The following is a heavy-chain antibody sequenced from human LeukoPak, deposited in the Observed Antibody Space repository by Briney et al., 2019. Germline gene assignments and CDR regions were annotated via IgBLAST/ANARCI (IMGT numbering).Heavy chain of an antibody. CDR1: GFTFSSYW. V-gene: IGHV3-7*01. Sequence: PGGSLRLSCAASGFTFSSYWMSWVRQAPGKGLEWVANIKQDGSEKYYVDSVKGRFTISRDNAKNSLYLQMNSLRAEDTAVYYCARGSRGVPTAPLDYWGQGTLVTVSS. D-gene: IGHD4-11*01. J-gene: IGHJ4*02. CDR3: ARGSRGVPTAPLDY. CDR2: IKQDGSEK.